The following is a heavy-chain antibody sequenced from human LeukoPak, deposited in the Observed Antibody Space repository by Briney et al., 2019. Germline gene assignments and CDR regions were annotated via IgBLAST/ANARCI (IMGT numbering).Heavy chain of an antibody. Sequence: SETLSLTCAVYGGSFSGYSWSWIRQPPGKGLEWIGYIYHSGSTYYNPSLKSRVTISVDRSKNQFSLKLSSVTAADTAVYYCARGIVVDPSDYFDYWDQGTLVTVSS. D-gene: IGHD2-2*01. CDR1: GGSFSGYS. V-gene: IGHV4-30-2*01. CDR3: ARGIVVDPSDYFDY. CDR2: IYHSGST. J-gene: IGHJ4*02.